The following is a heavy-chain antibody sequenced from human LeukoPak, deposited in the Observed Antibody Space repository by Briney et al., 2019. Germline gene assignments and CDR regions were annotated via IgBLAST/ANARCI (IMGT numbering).Heavy chain of an antibody. CDR3: VRGGDGYNTDY. D-gene: IGHD5-24*01. CDR2: IYYSGST. J-gene: IGHJ4*02. Sequence: PSETLSLTRTVSGGSISSYYWSWIRKPPGKGLEWIGYIYYSGSTNYNPSLKSRVTISVDTSKNQFSLKLSSVTAADTAVYYCVRGGDGYNTDYWGQGTLVTVSS. CDR1: GGSISSYY. V-gene: IGHV4-59*01.